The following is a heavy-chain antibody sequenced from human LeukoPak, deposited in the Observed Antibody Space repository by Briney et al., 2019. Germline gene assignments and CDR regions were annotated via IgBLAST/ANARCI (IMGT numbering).Heavy chain of an antibody. CDR1: GDSVSSDSAA. CDR3: AREYSSPLDNWFDP. V-gene: IGHV6-1*01. Sequence: SQTLSLTCAISGDSVSSDSAAWNWIRQSPSRGLEWLGRTYYRSKWYNDYAVSVKSRITINPDTSKNQFSLQLNSMTPDDTAVYYCAREYSSPLDNWFDPWGQGTLVTVSS. CDR2: TYYRSKWYN. D-gene: IGHD6-13*01. J-gene: IGHJ5*02.